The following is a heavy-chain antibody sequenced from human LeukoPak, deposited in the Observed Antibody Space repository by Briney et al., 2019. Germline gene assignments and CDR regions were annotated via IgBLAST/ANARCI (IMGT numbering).Heavy chain of an antibody. J-gene: IGHJ3*02. CDR3: ASGSSSSWHPDAFDI. V-gene: IGHV4-34*01. D-gene: IGHD6-13*01. CDR1: GGSFSGYY. Sequence: SETLSLTCAVYGGSFSGYYWSWIRQPPGKGLEWIGEINHSGSTNYNPSLKSRVTISVDTSKNQLSLKLSSVTAADTAVYYCASGSSSSWHPDAFDIWGQGTMVTVSS. CDR2: INHSGST.